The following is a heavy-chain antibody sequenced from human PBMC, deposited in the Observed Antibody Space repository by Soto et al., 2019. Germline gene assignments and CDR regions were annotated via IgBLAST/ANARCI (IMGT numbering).Heavy chain of an antibody. V-gene: IGHV3-23*01. CDR2: LRGNSSDT. J-gene: IGHJ4*02. Sequence: GGSLRLSCAASGFTFSRYAMSWVRQAPGKGLEWVSTLRGNSSDTYHSDSVMGRFSVPRDYSKNTLFLQKNSLRAGDTAVYYCAKKCSGSSSMGCFDSWGQGTLVTVSS. CDR3: AKKCSGSSSMGCFDS. CDR1: GFTFSRYA. D-gene: IGHD6-6*01.